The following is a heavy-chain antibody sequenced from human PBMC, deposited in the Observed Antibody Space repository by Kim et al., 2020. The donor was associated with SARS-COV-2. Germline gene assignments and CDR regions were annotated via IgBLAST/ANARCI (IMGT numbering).Heavy chain of an antibody. CDR1: GGSISSGGYY. V-gene: IGHV4-31*03. CDR2: IYYSGST. CDR3: ARARAITMVVVVTIDAFAT. D-gene: IGHD3-22*01. J-gene: IGHJ3*02. Sequence: SETLSLTCTVSGGSISSGGYYWSWIRQHPGKGLEWIGYIYYSGSTYYNPSLKSRVTISVDTSKNQFSLKLSSVTAADTAVYYCARARAITMVVVVTIDAFATWGPGTMVTVSS.